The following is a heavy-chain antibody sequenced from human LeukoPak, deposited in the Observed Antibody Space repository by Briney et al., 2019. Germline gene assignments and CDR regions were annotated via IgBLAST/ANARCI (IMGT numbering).Heavy chain of an antibody. Sequence: SETLSLTCTVSGGSISSYYWSWIRQPPGKGLEWIGYIYDSGSTNYNPSLKSRVTISVDTSKNQFSLKLSSVTAADTAVYFCASSMYCSGSRCYPYYFDYWGQGTLVTVSS. J-gene: IGHJ4*02. CDR2: IYDSGST. V-gene: IGHV4-59*08. D-gene: IGHD2-15*01. CDR3: ASSMYCSGSRCYPYYFDY. CDR1: GGSISSYY.